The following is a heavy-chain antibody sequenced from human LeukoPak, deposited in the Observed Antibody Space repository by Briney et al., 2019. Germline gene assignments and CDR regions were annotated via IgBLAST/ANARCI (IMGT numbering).Heavy chain of an antibody. V-gene: IGHV1-24*01. CDR2: FDPEDGET. CDR1: GYTLTELS. Sequence: ASVQVSCKVSGYTLTELSMHWVRQAPGKGLEWMGGFDPEDGETIYAQKFQGRVTMTEDTSTDTAYMELSSLRSEDTAVYYCATDWPVIAVAGTDYWGQGTLVTVSS. CDR3: ATDWPVIAVAGTDY. J-gene: IGHJ4*02. D-gene: IGHD6-19*01.